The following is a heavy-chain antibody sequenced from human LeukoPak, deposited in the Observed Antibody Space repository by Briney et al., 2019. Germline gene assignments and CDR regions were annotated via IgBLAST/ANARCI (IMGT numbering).Heavy chain of an antibody. V-gene: IGHV4-4*07. D-gene: IGHD3-22*01. J-gene: IGHJ4*02. Sequence: SETLSLTCTVSGGSISSYYWSWIRQPAGKGLEWIGRIYTSGSTNYNPSLKSRVTMSVDTSKNQFSLKLSSVTAADTAVYCCARDGLSYDSSGYYPDYFDYWGQGTLVTVSS. CDR2: IYTSGST. CDR3: ARDGLSYDSSGYYPDYFDY. CDR1: GGSISSYY.